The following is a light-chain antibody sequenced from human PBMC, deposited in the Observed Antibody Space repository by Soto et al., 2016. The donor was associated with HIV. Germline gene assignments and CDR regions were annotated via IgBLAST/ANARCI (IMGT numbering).Light chain of an antibody. CDR2: VK. CDR3: NSRDKFGTHIYV. Sequence: SSELTQDPAVSVALGQTVTILQAGTNRSQDRPLCLSSMVKNFRPSGIPDRFSGSSSGNRGSLTITDVQAGDEADYYCNSRDKFGTHIYVFGGGTKLTVL. J-gene: IGLJ1*01. V-gene: IGLV3-19*01. CDR1: I.